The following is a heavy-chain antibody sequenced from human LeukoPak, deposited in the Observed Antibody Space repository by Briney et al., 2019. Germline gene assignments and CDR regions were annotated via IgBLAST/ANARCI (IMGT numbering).Heavy chain of an antibody. CDR2: ICYSGST. V-gene: IGHV4-30-4*08. J-gene: IGHJ3*02. Sequence: SETLSLTCTVSGASISSGDYFWTWIRQPPGKGLEWIGYICYSGSTYYNPSLKSRVTRSVDTSKNQFSLKLSSVTAADKDVYYCAREQHIVVVTALDAFDIWGQATMVTVSS. CDR3: AREQHIVVVTALDAFDI. CDR1: GASISSGDYF. D-gene: IGHD2-21*02.